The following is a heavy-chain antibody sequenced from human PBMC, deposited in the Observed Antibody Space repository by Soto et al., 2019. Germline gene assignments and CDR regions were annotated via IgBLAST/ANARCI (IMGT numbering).Heavy chain of an antibody. CDR3: ARTYYDFWSGRGMDV. D-gene: IGHD3-3*01. CDR1: GGSISSYY. J-gene: IGHJ6*03. Sequence: PSETLSLTCTVSGGSISSYYWSWIRQPPGKGLEWIGYIYYSGSTNYNPSLKSRVTISVDTSKNQFSLKLSSVTAADTAVYYCARTYYDFWSGRGMDVWGKGTTVTVSS. V-gene: IGHV4-59*08. CDR2: IYYSGST.